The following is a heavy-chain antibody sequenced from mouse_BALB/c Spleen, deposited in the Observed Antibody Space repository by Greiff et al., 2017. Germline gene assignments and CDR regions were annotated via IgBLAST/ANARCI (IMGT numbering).Heavy chain of an antibody. CDR3: ARYPNSLLRPHWYFDV. CDR2: ISYSGST. V-gene: IGHV3-8*02. CDR1: GDSITSGY. Sequence: EVKVVESGPSLVKPSQTLSLTCSVTGDSITSGYWNWIRKFPGNKLEYMGYISYSGSTYYNPSLKSRISITRDTSKNQYYLQLNSVTTEDTATYYCARYPNSLLRPHWYFDVWGAGTTVTVSS. D-gene: IGHD1-2*01. J-gene: IGHJ1*01.